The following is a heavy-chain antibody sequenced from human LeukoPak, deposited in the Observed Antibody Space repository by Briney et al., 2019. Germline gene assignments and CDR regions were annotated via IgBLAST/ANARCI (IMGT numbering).Heavy chain of an antibody. J-gene: IGHJ4*02. CDR3: ARTTWFGELFDY. Sequence: PSETLSLTCSVFGGSMSSYYWSWIRQPAGKGLEWIGRIYSSGSTNYNPSLKSRVTISVDTSKNQLSLKLSSVTAADTAVYYCARTTWFGELFDYWGQGTLVTVSS. CDR2: IYSSGST. D-gene: IGHD3-10*01. CDR1: GGSMSSYY. V-gene: IGHV4-4*07.